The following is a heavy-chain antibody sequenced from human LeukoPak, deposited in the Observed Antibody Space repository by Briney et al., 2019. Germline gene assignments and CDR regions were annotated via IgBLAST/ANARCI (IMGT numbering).Heavy chain of an antibody. CDR3: ARGYVGSGSYRDY. V-gene: IGHV4-39*07. Sequence: PSETLSLTCTVSGGSISSGGYSWSWIRQPPGKGLEWIGEINHSGSTNYNPSLKSRVTISVDTSKNQFSLKLSSVTAADTAVYYCARGYVGSGSYRDYWGQGTLVTVSS. D-gene: IGHD1-26*01. J-gene: IGHJ4*02. CDR1: GGSISSGGYS. CDR2: INHSGST.